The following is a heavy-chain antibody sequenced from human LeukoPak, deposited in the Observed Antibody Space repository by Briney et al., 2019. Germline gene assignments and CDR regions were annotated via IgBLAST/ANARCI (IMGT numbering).Heavy chain of an antibody. CDR2: ISAYNGNT. D-gene: IGHD1-1*01. J-gene: IGHJ5*02. CDR3: ARERRTGTTGWFDP. Sequence: ASVTVSRQSSLYIFTHYVFSGVGPAPSRELAWVGWISAYNGNTNYAQKLQGRVTMPTDTSTSTAYMELRSLRSDDTAVYYCARERRTGTTGWFDPWGQGTLVTVSS. V-gene: IGHV1-18*01. CDR1: LYIFTHYV.